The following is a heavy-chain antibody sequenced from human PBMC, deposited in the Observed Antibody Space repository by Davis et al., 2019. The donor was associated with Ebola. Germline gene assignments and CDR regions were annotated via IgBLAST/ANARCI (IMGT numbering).Heavy chain of an antibody. Sequence: GESLKISCAASGFTFSSYGMHWVRQAPGKGLEWVAVISYDGSNKYYADSVKGRFTISRDNSKNTLYLEMHSLRPEDTAVYYCARDFTYYFDSSGYYSAPNDALDIWGQGTKVTVSS. CDR2: ISYDGSNK. V-gene: IGHV3-30*03. CDR3: ARDFTYYFDSSGYYSAPNDALDI. D-gene: IGHD3-22*01. J-gene: IGHJ3*02. CDR1: GFTFSSYG.